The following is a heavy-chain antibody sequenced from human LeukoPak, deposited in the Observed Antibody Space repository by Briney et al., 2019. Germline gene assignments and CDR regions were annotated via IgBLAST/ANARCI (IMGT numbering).Heavy chain of an antibody. CDR1: GLTFSSYS. D-gene: IGHD3-3*01. CDR3: ARDRGRDYDFWRGYSFAEYFQH. J-gene: IGHJ1*01. V-gene: IGHV3-21*01. CDR2: ISSSSSYI. Sequence: SGGSQTLSCAASGLTFSSYSMNWVRQARGGGVVWLSSISSSSSYIYYADSVKGRFTLSRDNAKNSLYLQRHRLRAEDAAGHSCARDRGRDYDFWRGYSFAEYFQHWGEGTRVIVSS.